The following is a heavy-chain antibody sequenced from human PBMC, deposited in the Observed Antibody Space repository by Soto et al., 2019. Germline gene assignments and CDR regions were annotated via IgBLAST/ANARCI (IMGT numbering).Heavy chain of an antibody. CDR1: GFTFSSYA. J-gene: IGHJ4*02. CDR2: ISGSGGST. CDR3: AKVLVGAVAGHLWDY. Sequence: VQLVESGGGVVQPGRSLRLSCAASGFTFSSYAMSWVRQAPGKGLEWVSAISGSGGSTYYADSVKGRFTISRDNSKNTLYLQMNSLRAEDTAVYYCAKVLVGAVAGHLWDYWGQGTLVTVSS. V-gene: IGHV3-23*04. D-gene: IGHD6-19*01.